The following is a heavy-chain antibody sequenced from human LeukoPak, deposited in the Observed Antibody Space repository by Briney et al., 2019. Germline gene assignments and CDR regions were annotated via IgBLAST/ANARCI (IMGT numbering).Heavy chain of an antibody. D-gene: IGHD6-13*01. CDR3: ARDDDNSSWHF. CDR2: INPSGGTT. Sequence: ASVKVSCQASGYTFNRYYMHWVRQTPRHTLEWMGVINPSGGTTSYAQKFQGRVTMTSDMSTSTVYMELSSLRSEDTAFYYCARDDDNSSWHFWGQGTLVTVSS. J-gene: IGHJ4*02. V-gene: IGHV1-46*02. CDR1: GYTFNRYY.